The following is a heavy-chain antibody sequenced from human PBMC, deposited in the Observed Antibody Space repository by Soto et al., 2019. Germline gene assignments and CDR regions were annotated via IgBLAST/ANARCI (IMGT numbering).Heavy chain of an antibody. Sequence: PGGSLRLSCAASGFTFSSYAMHWVRQAPGKGLEWVAVISYDGSNKYYADSVKGRFTISRDNSKNTLYLQMNSLRAEDTAVYYCAREKYYYDSSGYYSYWGQGTRVTVSS. CDR1: GFTFSSYA. J-gene: IGHJ4*02. V-gene: IGHV3-30-3*01. CDR2: ISYDGSNK. D-gene: IGHD3-22*01. CDR3: AREKYYYDSSGYYSY.